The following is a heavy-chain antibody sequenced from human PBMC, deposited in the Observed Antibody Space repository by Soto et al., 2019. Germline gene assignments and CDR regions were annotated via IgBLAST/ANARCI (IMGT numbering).Heavy chain of an antibody. D-gene: IGHD1-26*01. CDR1: GGSISSGGYY. CDR3: ASSRGPGTYPHDFQP. CDR2: IYYSGST. J-gene: IGHJ1*01. Sequence: QVQLQESGPGLVKPSQTLSLTCTASGGSISSGGYYWSWMRQHPGKGLEWIGYIYYSGSTYYNPSLKSPVTLSVDTSNNQFPLQLSSVTAADTAVYYCASSRGPGTYPHDFQPWGQGTLVTVSS. V-gene: IGHV4-31*01.